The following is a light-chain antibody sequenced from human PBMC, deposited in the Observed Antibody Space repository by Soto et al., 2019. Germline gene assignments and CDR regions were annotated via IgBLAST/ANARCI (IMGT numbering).Light chain of an antibody. J-gene: IGLJ1*01. CDR3: ATWDDSLNGDV. CDR1: SSDVGAYNY. CDR2: DVS. Sequence: QSVLTQPHSVSGSPGQSVTISCAGTSSDVGAYNYVSWYQQEPGKAPKLMIYDVSERPSGVPDRFSASKSGTSASLAISGLQSEDEADYYCATWDDSLNGDVFGTGTKLTVL. V-gene: IGLV2-11*01.